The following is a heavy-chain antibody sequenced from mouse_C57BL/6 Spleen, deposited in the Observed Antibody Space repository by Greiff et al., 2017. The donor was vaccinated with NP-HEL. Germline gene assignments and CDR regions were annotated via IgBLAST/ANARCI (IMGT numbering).Heavy chain of an antibody. Sequence: EVQLQQSVAELVRPGASVKLSCTASGFNIKNTYMHWVKQRPEQGLEWIGRIDPANGNTKYAPKFQGKATITAEPSSNTAYRQLSSLASEDTAIYCCAITTVTGYAMDYWGQGTSVTVSS. D-gene: IGHD1-1*01. CDR2: IDPANGNT. CDR3: AITTVTGYAMDY. J-gene: IGHJ4*01. CDR1: GFNIKNTY. V-gene: IGHV14-3*01.